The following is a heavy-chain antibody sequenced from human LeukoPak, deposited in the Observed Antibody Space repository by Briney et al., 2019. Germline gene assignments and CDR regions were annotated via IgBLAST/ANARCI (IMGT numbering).Heavy chain of an antibody. D-gene: IGHD2-2*01. CDR2: IYYSGST. CDR3: ARRNIVVVDY. Sequence: SETLSLTCTVSGGSISSSSYYWGWIRQPPGKGLEWIGSIYYSGSTYYNPSLKSRVTISVDTSKNQFSLKLSSVTAADTAVYYCARRNIVVVDYWGQGTLVTVSS. CDR1: GGSISSSSYY. V-gene: IGHV4-39*01. J-gene: IGHJ4*02.